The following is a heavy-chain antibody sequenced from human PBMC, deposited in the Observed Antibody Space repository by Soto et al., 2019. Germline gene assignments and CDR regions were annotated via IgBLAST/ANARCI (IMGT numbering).Heavy chain of an antibody. Sequence: GGSLRLSCAASGFTFSSYSMNWVRQAPGKGLEWVSSISSSSSYIYYADSVKGRFTISRDNAKNSLYLQMNSLRAEDTAVYYCARVGYGDYFDAFDIWGQGTMVTVSS. CDR2: ISSSSSYI. D-gene: IGHD4-17*01. V-gene: IGHV3-21*01. J-gene: IGHJ3*02. CDR1: GFTFSSYS. CDR3: ARVGYGDYFDAFDI.